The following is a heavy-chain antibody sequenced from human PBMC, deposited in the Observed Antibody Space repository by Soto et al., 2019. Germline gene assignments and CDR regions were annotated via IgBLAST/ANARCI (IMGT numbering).Heavy chain of an antibody. D-gene: IGHD2-15*01. CDR2: ISSSSSYI. CDR3: ASHLVLDLVVAANSYICFDP. CDR1: GFTFSSYS. J-gene: IGHJ5*02. Sequence: PGGSLRLSCAASGFTFSSYSMNWVRQAPGKGLEWVSSISSSSSYIYYADSVKGRFTISRDNAKNSLYLQMNSLRAEDTAVYYCASHLVLDLVVAANSYICFDP. V-gene: IGHV3-21*01.